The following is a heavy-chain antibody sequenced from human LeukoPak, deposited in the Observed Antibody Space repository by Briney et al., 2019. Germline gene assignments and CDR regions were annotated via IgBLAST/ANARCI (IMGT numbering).Heavy chain of an antibody. CDR1: GYTLTELS. Sequence: ASVKVSCKVSGYTLTELSMHWVRQAPGKGLEWMGGFDPEDGETIYAQKLQGRVTMTEDTSTDTAYMELSSLRSEDTAVYYCATMVGRRWLQLSYYFDYWGQGTLVTVSS. CDR2: FDPEDGET. D-gene: IGHD5-24*01. V-gene: IGHV1-24*01. J-gene: IGHJ4*02. CDR3: ATMVGRRWLQLSYYFDY.